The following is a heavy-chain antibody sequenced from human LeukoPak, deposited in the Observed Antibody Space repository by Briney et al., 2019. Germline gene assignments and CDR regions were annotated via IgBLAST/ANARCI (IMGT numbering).Heavy chain of an antibody. V-gene: IGHV3-23*01. CDR1: GFTFSTYA. CDR3: AKRSDYSGDWNYFDY. CDR2: ISGSGGST. Sequence: GGSLRLSCAASGFTFSTYAMSWVRQAPGKGLEWVSGISGSGGSTYYADSVKGRFTISRDNSKNTLYLQMNSLRAEDTAVYYCAKRSDYSGDWNYFDYWGQGTPVTVSA. D-gene: IGHD4-23*01. J-gene: IGHJ4*02.